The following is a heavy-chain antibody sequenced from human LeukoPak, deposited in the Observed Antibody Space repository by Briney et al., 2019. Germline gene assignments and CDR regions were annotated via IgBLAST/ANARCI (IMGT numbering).Heavy chain of an antibody. CDR1: GGSFSGYY. V-gene: IGHV4-34*01. CDR3: ARERGGGVDFWSGYFRPDYFDY. J-gene: IGHJ4*02. CDR2: INHRGST. D-gene: IGHD3-3*01. Sequence: SETLSLTCAVYGGSFSGYYWSWIRQPPGKGLEWIGEINHRGSTNYNPSLKSRVTISVDTSKNQFSLKLSSVTAADTAVYYCARERGGGVDFWSGYFRPDYFDYWGQGTLVTVSS.